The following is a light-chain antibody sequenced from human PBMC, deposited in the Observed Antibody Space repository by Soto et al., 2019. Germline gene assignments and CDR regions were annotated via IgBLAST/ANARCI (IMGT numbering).Light chain of an antibody. J-gene: IGKJ4*01. CDR3: QQLNSYPLT. V-gene: IGKV1-9*01. Sequence: DIQLTQSPSFLSASVGDRVTITCRASQGISSYLAWYQQKPGKAPKLLIHAASTLQSGVPSRFSGSGSGTEFTLTISSLQPEDFATYYCQQLNSYPLTFGGGTKLEIK. CDR1: QGISSY. CDR2: AAS.